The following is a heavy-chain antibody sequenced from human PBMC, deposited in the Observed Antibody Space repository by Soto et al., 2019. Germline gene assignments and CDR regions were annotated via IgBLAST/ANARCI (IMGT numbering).Heavy chain of an antibody. CDR2: IIPIFGTA. D-gene: IGHD2-2*01. Sequence: ASVKVSCKASGGTFSSYAISWVQQAPGQGLEWMGGIIPIFGTANYAQKFQGRVTITADKSTSTAYMELSSLRSEDTAVYYCARDLADCSSTSCSYYYYYGMDVWGQGTTVTVSS. J-gene: IGHJ6*02. V-gene: IGHV1-69*06. CDR3: ARDLADCSSTSCSYYYYYGMDV. CDR1: GGTFSSYA.